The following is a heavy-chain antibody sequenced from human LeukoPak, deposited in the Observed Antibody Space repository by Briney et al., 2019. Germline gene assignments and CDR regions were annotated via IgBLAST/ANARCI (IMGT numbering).Heavy chain of an antibody. V-gene: IGHV4-4*07. J-gene: IGHJ4*02. CDR2: ISGSGVI. CDR3: ARGLVDYELPKGYIDY. D-gene: IGHD3-22*01. CDR1: GGPITTYY. Sequence: SETLSLTCTVSGGPITTYYLSWIRQSAGMGLEWIGRISGSGVITYNPSLKSRVILSLDTSNNHFSLKLISVTAADTAVYFCARGLVDYELPKGYIDYWGRGTQVTVSS.